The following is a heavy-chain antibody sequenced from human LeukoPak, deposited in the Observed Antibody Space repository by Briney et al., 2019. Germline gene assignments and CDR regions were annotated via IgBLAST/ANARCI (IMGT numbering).Heavy chain of an antibody. D-gene: IGHD6-19*01. Sequence: ASVRDSCKASRYTFTSYGISWVRQAPGQGLEWMGWISAYNGNTNYAQKLQGRVTMDTDTSTSTAYLELRSLRSDDTAVYYCARVPVTAVGGPYFDYWGQGTLVTVSS. CDR3: ARVPVTAVGGPYFDY. CDR2: ISAYNGNT. CDR1: RYTFTSYG. J-gene: IGHJ4*02. V-gene: IGHV1-18*01.